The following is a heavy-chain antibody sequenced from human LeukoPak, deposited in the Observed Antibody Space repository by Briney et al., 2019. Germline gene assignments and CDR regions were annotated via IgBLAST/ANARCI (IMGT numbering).Heavy chain of an antibody. V-gene: IGHV1-18*01. CDR3: ASLANCGGDCYWPGDY. J-gene: IGHJ4*02. Sequence: ASVKVSCKASGGTFSSYAISWVRQAPGQGLEWMGWISAYNGNTNYAQKLQGRVTMTTDTSTSTAYMELRSLRSDDTAVYYCASLANCGGDCYWPGDYWGQGTLVTVSS. CDR1: GGTFSSYA. CDR2: ISAYNGNT. D-gene: IGHD2-21*02.